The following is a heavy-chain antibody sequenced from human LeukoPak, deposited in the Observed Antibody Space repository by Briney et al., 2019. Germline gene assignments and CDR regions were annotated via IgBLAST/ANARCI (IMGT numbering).Heavy chain of an antibody. D-gene: IGHD3-22*01. CDR1: GGSISSYY. CDR2: IHYSGST. Sequence: SQTLSLTCTVSGGSISSYYWSWIRQPPGKGLEWSGYIHYSGSTNYNPSLKSRVTISVDTSKNQFSLKLSSVTAADAAVYYCARGDYYDSSGFDYWGQGTLVTVSS. V-gene: IGHV4-59*01. CDR3: ARGDYYDSSGFDY. J-gene: IGHJ4*02.